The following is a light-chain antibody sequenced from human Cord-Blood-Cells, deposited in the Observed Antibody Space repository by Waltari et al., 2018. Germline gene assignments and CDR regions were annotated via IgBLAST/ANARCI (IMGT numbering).Light chain of an antibody. CDR1: QSISSW. V-gene: IGKV1-5*01. J-gene: IGKJ1*01. Sequence: DIQMTQSPSTLSASVGDRVTITCRASQSISSWLAWYQQKPGKAPKLLIYDASSLESGVPSRFIGSGSGTEFTLTISSLQPDDCATYYCQQYNSYWTSGQGTKVEIK. CDR2: DAS. CDR3: QQYNSYWT.